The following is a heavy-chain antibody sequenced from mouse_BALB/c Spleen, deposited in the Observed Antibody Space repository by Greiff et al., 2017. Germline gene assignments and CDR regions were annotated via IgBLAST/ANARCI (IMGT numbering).Heavy chain of an antibody. Sequence: DVKLVESGGGLVQPGGSRKLSCAASGFTFSSFGMHWVRQAPEKGLEWVAYISSGSSTIYYADTVKGRFTISRDNPKNTLFLQMTSLRSEDTAMYYCAREGVYYGYMDYWGQGTSVTVSS. CDR1: GFTFSSFG. J-gene: IGHJ4*01. CDR2: ISSGSSTI. CDR3: AREGVYYGYMDY. V-gene: IGHV5-17*02. D-gene: IGHD1-2*01.